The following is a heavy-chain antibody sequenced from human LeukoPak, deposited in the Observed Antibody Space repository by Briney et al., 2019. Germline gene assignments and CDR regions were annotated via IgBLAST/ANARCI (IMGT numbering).Heavy chain of an antibody. CDR2: VNHNGIT. CDR3: GTGTLTTMTNVLFDY. Sequence: SETLSLTCAVSGPGSFIGYYWSWIRQPPGRGLEWIGEVNHNGITNYNPSLKSRLTISLGTSKNQFSLNLTSVTAADSAVYYCGTGTLTTMTNVLFDYWDQGSLVTVSS. J-gene: IGHJ4*02. D-gene: IGHD4-17*01. V-gene: IGHV4-34*01. CDR1: GPGSFIGYY.